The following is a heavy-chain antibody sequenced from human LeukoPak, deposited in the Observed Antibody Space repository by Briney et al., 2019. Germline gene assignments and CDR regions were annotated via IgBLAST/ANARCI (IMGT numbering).Heavy chain of an antibody. V-gene: IGHV4-4*02. D-gene: IGHD3-16*01. CDR1: GGSISSSNW. J-gene: IGHJ4*02. CDR2: IYHSGST. Sequence: PSGTLSLTCAVSGGSISSSNWWSWVRQPPGKGLEWIGEIYHSGSTNYNPSLKSRVTISVDTSKNQFSLKLSSVTAADTAVYYCAMQRAYYDYVWGSYYFDYWGQGTLVTVSS. CDR3: AMQRAYYDYVWGSYYFDY.